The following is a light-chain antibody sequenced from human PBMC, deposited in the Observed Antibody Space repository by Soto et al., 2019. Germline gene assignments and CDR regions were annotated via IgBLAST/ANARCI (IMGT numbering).Light chain of an antibody. CDR1: QSISFY. CDR3: QQSYSTPIT. V-gene: IGKV1-39*01. J-gene: IGKJ5*01. CDR2: AAS. Sequence: DIQMTQSPSSLSASVGDRVTITCRASQSISFYLNWYQQKPGNAPKVLIYAASNLQTGVPSRFSGSGSGTDFTLTINSLKPEDFATYSCQQSYSTPITFGQGTRLEIK.